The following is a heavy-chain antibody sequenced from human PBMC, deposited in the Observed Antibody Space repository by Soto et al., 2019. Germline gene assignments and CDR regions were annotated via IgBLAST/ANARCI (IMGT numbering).Heavy chain of an antibody. CDR1: GFTFSTYA. V-gene: IGHV3-23*01. CDR3: AKGAVAGPHSWFDP. CDR2: ISGSGGST. J-gene: IGHJ5*02. D-gene: IGHD6-19*01. Sequence: GGSLRLSCAASGFTFSTYAMSWVRQAPGKGLESVSAISGSGGSTYYADSVKGRFTISRDNSKNTLYLQMNSLRAEDTAVYYCAKGAVAGPHSWFDPWGQGTLVTVSS.